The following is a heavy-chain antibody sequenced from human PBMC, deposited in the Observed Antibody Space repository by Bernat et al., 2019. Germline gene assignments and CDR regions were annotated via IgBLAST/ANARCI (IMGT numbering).Heavy chain of an antibody. D-gene: IGHD3-22*01. Sequence: QVQLVESGGGVVQPGRSLRLSCAASGFTFSSYAMHWVRQAPGKGLEWVAVISYDGSNKYYADSVKGRFTISRDNSKNTLYLQMNSLRAEDTAVYYCARAAVGITIPDYWGQGTLVTVSS. CDR2: ISYDGSNK. CDR3: ARAAVGITIPDY. J-gene: IGHJ4*02. V-gene: IGHV3-30-3*01. CDR1: GFTFSSYA.